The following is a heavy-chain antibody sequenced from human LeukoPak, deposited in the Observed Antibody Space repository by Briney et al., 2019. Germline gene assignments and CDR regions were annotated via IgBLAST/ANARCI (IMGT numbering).Heavy chain of an antibody. V-gene: IGHV3-66*01. J-gene: IGHJ4*02. CDR3: ARDVGTAMGGGRDY. D-gene: IGHD5-18*01. Sequence: PGGSLRLSCAASGFTVSSNYMSWVRQAPGKGLEWVSVIYSGGSTYHADSVKGRFTISRDNSKNTLYLQMNSLRAEDTAVYYCARDVGTAMGGGRDYWGQGTLVTVSS. CDR2: IYSGGST. CDR1: GFTVSSNY.